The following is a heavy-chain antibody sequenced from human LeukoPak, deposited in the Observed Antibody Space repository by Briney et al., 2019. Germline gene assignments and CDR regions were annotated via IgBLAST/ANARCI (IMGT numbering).Heavy chain of an antibody. V-gene: IGHV3-30-3*01. CDR3: ARDPDYYYGSGSYWAD. Sequence: GRSLRLSCAASGFTFSSYAMHWVRQAPGKGLEWVAVISYDGSNKYYADSVKGRFTISRDNSKNTLYLQMNSLRAEDTAVYYCARDPDYYYGSGSYWADWGQGTLVTVSS. CDR2: ISYDGSNK. J-gene: IGHJ4*02. D-gene: IGHD3-10*01. CDR1: GFTFSSYA.